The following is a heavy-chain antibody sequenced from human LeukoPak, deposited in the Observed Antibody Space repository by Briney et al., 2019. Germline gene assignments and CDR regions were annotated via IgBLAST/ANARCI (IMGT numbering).Heavy chain of an antibody. D-gene: IGHD3-22*01. J-gene: IGHJ6*02. V-gene: IGHV1-46*01. CDR1: RYTFTSYY. CDR3: ASGPYYDSSGYPYYYYGMDV. Sequence: ASVKVSCKASRYTFTSYYIHWVRQAPGQGLEWMGIINPSGGTTSYAQKFQGRVTITADESTSTAYMELSSLRSEDTAVYYCASGPYYDSSGYPYYYYGMDVWGQGTTVTVSS. CDR2: INPSGGTT.